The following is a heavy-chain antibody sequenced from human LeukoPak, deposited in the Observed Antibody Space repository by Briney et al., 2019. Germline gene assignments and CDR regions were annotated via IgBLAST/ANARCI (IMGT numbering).Heavy chain of an antibody. D-gene: IGHD3-22*01. V-gene: IGHV3-53*01. J-gene: IGHJ4*02. CDR3: TRSGYRHPYHFDS. Sequence: GGSLRLSCAASGFTFGSYSMNWVRQAPGKGLEWVSVLYTGGGTDHADSVKGRFTISRDNSKNTLSLQMNSLRAEDTAIYYCTRSGYRHPYHFDSWGQGTLVTVSS. CDR1: GFTFGSYS. CDR2: LYTGGGT.